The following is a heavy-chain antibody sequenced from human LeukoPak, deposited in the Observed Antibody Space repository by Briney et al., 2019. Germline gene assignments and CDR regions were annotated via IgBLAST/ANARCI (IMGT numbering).Heavy chain of an antibody. CDR2: IKSKTDGGTP. CDR1: GFTLSSAW. D-gene: IGHD3-10*01. J-gene: IGHJ4*02. Sequence: GGSLRLSCAASGFTLSSAWMTWVRQAPGKGLEWVGRIKSKTDGGTPDYAAPVKGRFTISRDDSENTLFLHMNSLKTEDAAVYYCTTDPGDPPWYWDQGTLVTVSS. V-gene: IGHV3-15*01. CDR3: TTDPGDPPWY.